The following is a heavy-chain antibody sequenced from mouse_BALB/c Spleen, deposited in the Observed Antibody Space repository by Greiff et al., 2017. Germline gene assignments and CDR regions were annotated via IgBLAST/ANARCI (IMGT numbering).Heavy chain of an antibody. D-gene: IGHD2-3*01. J-gene: IGHJ1*01. V-gene: IGHV14-3*02. CDR1: GFNIKDTY. CDR2: IDPANGNT. CDR3: ARWLLRWYFDV. Sequence: EVKLMESGAELVKPGASVKLSCTASGFNIKDTYMHWVKQRPEQGLEWIGRIDPANGNTKYDPKFQGKATITADTSSNTAYLQLSSLTSEDTAVYYCARWLLRWYFDVWGAGTTVTVSS.